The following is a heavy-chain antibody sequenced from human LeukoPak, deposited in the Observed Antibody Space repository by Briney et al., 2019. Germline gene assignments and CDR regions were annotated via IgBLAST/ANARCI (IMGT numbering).Heavy chain of an antibody. J-gene: IGHJ6*02. V-gene: IGHV4-4*02. Sequence: SETLSLTCAVSGGSISSSNWWSWVRQPPGKGLESIGEIYHIGSTNYNPSLKSRVTISVDKSKNQFSLKLSSVTAADTAVYYCARWARLHCSGGSCYQYYYGMDVWGQGTTVTVSS. D-gene: IGHD2-15*01. CDR1: GGSISSSNW. CDR3: ARWARLHCSGGSCYQYYYGMDV. CDR2: IYHIGST.